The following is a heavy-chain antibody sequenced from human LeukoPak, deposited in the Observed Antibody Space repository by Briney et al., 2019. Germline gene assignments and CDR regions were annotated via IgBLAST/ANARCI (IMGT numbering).Heavy chain of an antibody. J-gene: IGHJ3*02. CDR3: ASIMTIPADAFDI. CDR1: GYTFTSYA. D-gene: IGHD4/OR15-4a*01. V-gene: IGHV1-3*01. Sequence: GASVKVSCKASGYTFTSYAMHWGRQAPGQRLEWMGWINAGNGNTKYSQKFQGRVTITRDTTASTAYMELSSLRAEDTAVYYCASIMTIPADAFDIWGQGKMVTVSS. CDR2: INAGNGNT.